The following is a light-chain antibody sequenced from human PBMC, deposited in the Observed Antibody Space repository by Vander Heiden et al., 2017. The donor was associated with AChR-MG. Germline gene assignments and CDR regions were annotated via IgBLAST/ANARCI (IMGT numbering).Light chain of an antibody. Sequence: SALTQPSSVSGSPGQPTTISCTGTSSDVGGYNYVSWYHQHPGKAPKLMIYEVSNRPSGVSNRFSGSKSGNTASLTIAGLQAEDEADYYCSSYTSSSTLVFGGGTKLTVL. CDR2: EVS. V-gene: IGLV2-14*01. CDR1: SSDVGGYNY. CDR3: SSYTSSSTLV. J-gene: IGLJ2*01.